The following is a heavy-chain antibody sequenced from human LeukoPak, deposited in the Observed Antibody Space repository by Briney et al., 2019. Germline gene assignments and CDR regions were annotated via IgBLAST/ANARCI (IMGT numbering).Heavy chain of an antibody. Sequence: SETLSLTCTVSGGSISSYYWGWIRQPPGKGLEWIGYIYYSGSTNYNPSLKSRVTISVDTSKNQFSLKLSSVTAADTAVYYCARADSSSWYEVDYWGQGTLVTVSS. J-gene: IGHJ4*02. CDR1: GGSISSYY. V-gene: IGHV4-59*01. D-gene: IGHD6-13*01. CDR3: ARADSSSWYEVDY. CDR2: IYYSGST.